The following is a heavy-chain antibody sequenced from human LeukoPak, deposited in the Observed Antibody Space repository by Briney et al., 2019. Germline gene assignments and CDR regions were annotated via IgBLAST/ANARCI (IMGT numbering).Heavy chain of an antibody. CDR1: GYTFTSYY. D-gene: IGHD3-22*01. CDR3: ARDYPKTYYYDSSGYYYFDY. Sequence: EASVKVSCKASGYTFTSYYMHWVRQAPGQGLEWMGIINPSGGSTSYAQKFQGRVTMTRDMSTSTVYMELSSLRSDDTAVYYCARDYPKTYYYDSSGYYYFDYWGQGTLVTVSS. V-gene: IGHV1-46*01. CDR2: INPSGGST. J-gene: IGHJ4*02.